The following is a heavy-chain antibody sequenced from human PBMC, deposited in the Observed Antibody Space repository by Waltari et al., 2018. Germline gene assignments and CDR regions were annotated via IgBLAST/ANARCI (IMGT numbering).Heavy chain of an antibody. CDR3: ARGPYCSGGSCYSFWYYFDY. CDR2: IIPIFGTA. V-gene: IGHV1-69*01. Sequence: KASGGTFSSYAISWVRQAPGQGLEWMGGIIPIFGTANYAQKFQGRVTITADESTSTAYMELSSLRSEDTAVYYCARGPYCSGGSCYSFWYYFDYWGQGTLVTVSS. CDR1: GGTFSSYA. D-gene: IGHD2-15*01. J-gene: IGHJ4*02.